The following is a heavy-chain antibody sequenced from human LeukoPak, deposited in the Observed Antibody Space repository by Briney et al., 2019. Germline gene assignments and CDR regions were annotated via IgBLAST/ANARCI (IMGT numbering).Heavy chain of an antibody. J-gene: IGHJ6*04. CDR1: GGSFSGYY. CDR3: ARGQWLVNYYYYGMDV. V-gene: IGHV4-34*01. D-gene: IGHD6-19*01. Sequence: PSETLSLTCAVYGGSFSGYYWSWIRQPPGKGLEWIGEINHSGSTNYNPSLKSRVTISVDTSKNQFSLKLSSVTAADTAVYYCARGQWLVNYYYYGMDVWGKGTTVTVSS. CDR2: INHSGST.